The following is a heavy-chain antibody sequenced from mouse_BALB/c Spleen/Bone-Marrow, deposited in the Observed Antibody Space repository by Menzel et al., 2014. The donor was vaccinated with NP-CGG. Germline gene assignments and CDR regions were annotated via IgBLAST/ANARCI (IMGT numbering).Heavy chain of an antibody. J-gene: IGHJ2*01. CDR1: GYTFTSYW. D-gene: IGHD1-1*01. Sequence: VQLQQSGAELVQPGASVKLSCKASGYTFTSYWMHWVKQRPGQGLEWIGEINPSNGRTNYNEKFKSKATLTVDQSSSTAYMQLSSLTSEDSAVYYCARRTTTVVATDYWGQGTTLTVSS. V-gene: IGHV1S81*02. CDR2: INPSNGRT. CDR3: ARRTTTVVATDY.